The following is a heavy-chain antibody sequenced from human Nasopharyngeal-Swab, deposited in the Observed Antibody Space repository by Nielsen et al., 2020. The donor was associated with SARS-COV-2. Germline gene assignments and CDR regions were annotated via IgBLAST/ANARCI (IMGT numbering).Heavy chain of an antibody. CDR3: ARQGPYDSYGPSKV. J-gene: IGHJ6*02. CDR1: GGSISSSNW. D-gene: IGHD5-18*01. V-gene: IGHV4-4*02. CDR2: IYHSGST. Sequence: SETLSLTCAVSGGSISSSNWWSWVRQPPGKGLEWIGEIYHSGSTNYNPSLKSRVTISVDKSKNQFSLKLRSVTAADTAVYYCARQGPYDSYGPSKVWGQGTTVTVSS.